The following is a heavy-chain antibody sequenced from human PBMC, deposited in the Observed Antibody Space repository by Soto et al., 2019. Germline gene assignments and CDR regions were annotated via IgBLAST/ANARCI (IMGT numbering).Heavy chain of an antibody. Sequence: EVQLVESGGGLVKPGGSLRLSCAASGFTFSSFSRNWVPQAPGKGLCWVSSITISSSYIYYADSVKGRFTISRDNAKNSLYLQMNSLRAEDTAVYYCATFSSGGWGQGTLVTVSS. V-gene: IGHV3-21*01. CDR2: ITISSSYI. J-gene: IGHJ4*02. D-gene: IGHD3-3*02. CDR1: GFTFSSFS. CDR3: ATFSSGG.